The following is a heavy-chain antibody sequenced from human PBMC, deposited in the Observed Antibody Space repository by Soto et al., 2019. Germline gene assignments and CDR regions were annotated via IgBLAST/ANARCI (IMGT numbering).Heavy chain of an antibody. CDR2: INAGNGNT. J-gene: IGHJ4*02. V-gene: IGHV1-3*01. CDR1: GYTFTSYA. Sequence: QVQLVQSGAEVKKPGASVKVSCKASGYTFTSYAMHWVRQAPGQRLEWMGWINAGNGNTKYSQKFHGRVTITRDTSASTAYMELSSLRSEDTAVYYCARTPDGDRLDYWGQGTLVTVSS. CDR3: ARTPDGDRLDY. D-gene: IGHD4-17*01.